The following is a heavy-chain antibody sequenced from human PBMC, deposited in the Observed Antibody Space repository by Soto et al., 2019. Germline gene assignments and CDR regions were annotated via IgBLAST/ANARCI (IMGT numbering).Heavy chain of an antibody. CDR1: GGTFSSYA. V-gene: IGHV1-69*01. D-gene: IGHD6-13*01. J-gene: IGHJ6*02. Sequence: QVQLVQSGAEVKKPGSSVKVSCKASGGTFSSYAISWVRQAPGQGLEWMGVIIPIFGTANYAQKFQGRVTITADESTSTAYMELSSLRSEDTAVYYCARDPAIAAAGTLYYYGMDVWGQGTTVTVSS. CDR3: ARDPAIAAAGTLYYYGMDV. CDR2: IIPIFGTA.